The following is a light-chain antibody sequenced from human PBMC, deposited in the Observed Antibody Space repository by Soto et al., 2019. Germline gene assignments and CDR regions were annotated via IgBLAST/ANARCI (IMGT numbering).Light chain of an antibody. CDR1: QTVNSNY. V-gene: IGKV3-20*01. Sequence: EIVLTQSPGTLSLSPGERATLSCRASQTVNSNYIAWYQHKPGQAPRLLFYGASTRAPGIPDRFRGGGSETHFTLIINRLDPENSAVYYCKQRGTFGGGTKVEIK. CDR2: GAS. CDR3: KQRGT. J-gene: IGKJ4*01.